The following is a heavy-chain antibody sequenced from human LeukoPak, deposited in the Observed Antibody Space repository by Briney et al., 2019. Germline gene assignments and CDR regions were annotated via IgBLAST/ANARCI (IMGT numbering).Heavy chain of an antibody. Sequence: GRSLRLSCAASGFTFSSYGMHWVRQAPGKGLEWVAVIWYDGSNKYYADSVKGRFTISRDNSKNTLYLQMNSLRAEDTAVYYCARGSSPTGYYGMDVWGQGTTATVSS. D-gene: IGHD1-14*01. CDR3: ARGSSPTGYYGMDV. V-gene: IGHV3-33*01. CDR2: IWYDGSNK. CDR1: GFTFSSYG. J-gene: IGHJ6*02.